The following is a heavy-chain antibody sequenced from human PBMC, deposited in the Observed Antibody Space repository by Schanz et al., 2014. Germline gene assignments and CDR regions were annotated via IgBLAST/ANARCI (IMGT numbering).Heavy chain of an antibody. V-gene: IGHV3-21*01. D-gene: IGHD3-3*01. J-gene: IGHJ6*02. CDR3: ARYGFRKFGVVYGLAV. CDR2: IGSSSTYI. CDR1: GFAFSTSS. Sequence: EVRLVESGGGLVKPGGSLRLSCEASGFAFSTSSMNWVRQAPGKGLEWVSSIGSSSTYIFYSDSVKGRFTISRDNAKNSLYLHMNSLRVEDTAVYYCARYGFRKFGVVYGLAVWGQGTTVTVS.